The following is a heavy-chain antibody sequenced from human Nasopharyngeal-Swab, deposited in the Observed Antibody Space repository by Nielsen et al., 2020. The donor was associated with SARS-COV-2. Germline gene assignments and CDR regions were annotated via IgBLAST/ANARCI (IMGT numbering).Heavy chain of an antibody. CDR3: ARLGPKTYYYDSSGYSFDY. V-gene: IGHV5-51*01. J-gene: IGHJ4*02. D-gene: IGHD3-22*01. CDR2: IYPGDSDT. Sequence: DPQLPGQGPAGMWIIYPGDSDTRYSPSFQGQVTISADKSISTAYLQWSSLKASDTAMYYCARLGPKTYYYDSSGYSFDYWGQGTLVTVSS.